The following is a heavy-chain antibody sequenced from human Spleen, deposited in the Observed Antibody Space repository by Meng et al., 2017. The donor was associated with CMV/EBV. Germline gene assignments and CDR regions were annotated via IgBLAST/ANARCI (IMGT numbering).Heavy chain of an antibody. V-gene: IGHV4-61*07. CDR1: GAVRRFAYY. CDR2: IYHTGTT. J-gene: IGHJ5*02. D-gene: IGHD3-16*01. Sequence: GAVRRFAYYWSWIRQPPGKGLEWIGYIYHTGTTKYNPSLKSRVTLSVDTSKNQLSLKMTSVTAADTAMYYCARQIYDTSGEGWFDPWGQGTLVTVSS. CDR3: ARQIYDTSGEGWFDP.